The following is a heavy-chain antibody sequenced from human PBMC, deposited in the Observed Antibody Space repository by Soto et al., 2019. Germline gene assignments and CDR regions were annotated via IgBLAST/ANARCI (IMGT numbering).Heavy chain of an antibody. D-gene: IGHD2-8*01. CDR1: GYTFTGYY. CDR2: INPNSGGT. V-gene: IGHV1-2*04. CDR3: ARGYCTNGVCRNAAFDI. Sequence: ASVKVSCKASGYTFTGYYMHWVXQAPGQGLEWMGWINPNSGGTNYAQKFQGWVTMTRDTSISTAYMELSRLRSDDTAVYYCARGYCTNGVCRNAAFDIWGQGTMVTVSS. J-gene: IGHJ3*02.